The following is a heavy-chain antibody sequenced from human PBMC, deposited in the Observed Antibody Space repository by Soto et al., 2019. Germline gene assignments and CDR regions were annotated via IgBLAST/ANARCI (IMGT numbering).Heavy chain of an antibody. J-gene: IGHJ3*02. CDR2: ISAYNGNT. CDR1: GYTFTSYG. Sequence: VASVKVSCKASGYTFTSYGISWVRQAPGQGLEWMGWISAYNGNTNYAQKLQGRVTMTTDTSTSTAYMELRSLRSDDTAVYYCARDSGYCSGGSCYSGDAFDIWGQGTMVTVSS. V-gene: IGHV1-18*01. D-gene: IGHD2-15*01. CDR3: ARDSGYCSGGSCYSGDAFDI.